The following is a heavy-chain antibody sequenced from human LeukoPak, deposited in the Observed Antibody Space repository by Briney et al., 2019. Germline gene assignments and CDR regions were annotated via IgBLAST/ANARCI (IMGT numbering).Heavy chain of an antibody. J-gene: IGHJ6*02. CDR3: AKDLPVTTYYYYGMDV. Sequence: GGSLRLSCAASGFTFDDYAMHWVRQAPGKGLEWVSAISGSGGSTYYADSVKGRFTISRDNSKNTLYLQMNSLRAEDTAVYYCAKDLPVTTYYYYGMDVWGQGTTVTVSS. V-gene: IGHV3-23*01. D-gene: IGHD4-17*01. CDR2: ISGSGGST. CDR1: GFTFDDYA.